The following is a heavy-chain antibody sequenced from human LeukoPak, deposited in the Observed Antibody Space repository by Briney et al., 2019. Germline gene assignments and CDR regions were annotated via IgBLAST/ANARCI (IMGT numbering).Heavy chain of an antibody. V-gene: IGHV4-59*01. CDR1: GGSISSYY. J-gene: IGHJ6*03. CDR3: ARRGWVAAGFPSNYYYYMDV. D-gene: IGHD6-13*01. Sequence: SETLSLTCTVSGGSISSYYWSWIRQPPGKGLERIGYIYYSGSTNYNPSLKSRVTISVDTSKNQFSLKLSSVTAADTAVYYCARRGWVAAGFPSNYYYYMDVWGKGTTVTISS. CDR2: IYYSGST.